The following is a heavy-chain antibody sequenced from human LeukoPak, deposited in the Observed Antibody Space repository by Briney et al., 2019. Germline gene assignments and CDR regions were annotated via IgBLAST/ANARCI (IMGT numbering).Heavy chain of an antibody. Sequence: PGGSLRLSCAASGFTFSTYAVNWVRQAPGKGLEWVSTISGSGDSTYYAGSVKGRFTISRDNSKNTLYLQMNSLRAEDTAVYYCAKSMPIAAPSGFDYWGQGTLVTVSS. D-gene: IGHD6-13*01. CDR3: AKSMPIAAPSGFDY. CDR2: ISGSGDST. J-gene: IGHJ4*02. CDR1: GFTFSTYA. V-gene: IGHV3-23*01.